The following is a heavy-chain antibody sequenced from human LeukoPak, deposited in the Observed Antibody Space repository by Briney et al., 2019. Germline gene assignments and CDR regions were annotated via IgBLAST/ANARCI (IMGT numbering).Heavy chain of an antibody. J-gene: IGHJ4*02. CDR2: INPNSDDT. CDR1: GYTFTGSY. V-gene: IGHV1-2*02. D-gene: IGHD6-19*01. CDR3: AREYVNGWFHDY. Sequence: ASVKVSCKASGYTFTGSYMHCVRLAPGQGLEWMGWINPNSDDTIYAQKFQGRVTVTSDTSISTAYMELSRLRSDDTAVYYCAREYVNGWFHDYWGQGTLVTVSS.